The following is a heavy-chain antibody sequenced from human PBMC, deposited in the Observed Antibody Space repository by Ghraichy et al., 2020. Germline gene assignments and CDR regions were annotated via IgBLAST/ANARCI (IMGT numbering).Heavy chain of an antibody. J-gene: IGHJ4*02. Sequence: LSLTCAASGFTFSTYSMNWVRQAPGKGLEWVSSISSSSSYIYYTDSVKGRFTISRDNAKNSLYLQMNSLRAEDTAVYYCARDPMYYDILTGYRQYYFDYWGQGTLVTVSS. CDR1: GFTFSTYS. CDR3: ARDPMYYDILTGYRQYYFDY. CDR2: ISSSSSYI. V-gene: IGHV3-21*01. D-gene: IGHD3-9*01.